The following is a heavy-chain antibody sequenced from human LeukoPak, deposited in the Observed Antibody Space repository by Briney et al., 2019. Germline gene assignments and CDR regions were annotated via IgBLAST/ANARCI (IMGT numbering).Heavy chain of an antibody. CDR1: GGSISSYY. Sequence: PSETLSLTRTVSGGSISSYYWSWIRQPAGKGLEWIGRIYTSGSTNYNPSLKSRVTMSVDTSKNQFSLKLSSVTAADTAVYYCARDYVRCRGGDCSTLSYFDYWGQGTLVAVSS. D-gene: IGHD2-21*02. J-gene: IGHJ4*02. CDR3: ARDYVRCRGGDCSTLSYFDY. V-gene: IGHV4-4*07. CDR2: IYTSGST.